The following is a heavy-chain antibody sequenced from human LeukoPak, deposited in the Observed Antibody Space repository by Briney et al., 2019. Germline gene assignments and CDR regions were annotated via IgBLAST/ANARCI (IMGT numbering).Heavy chain of an antibody. CDR2: ISGSGGST. CDR1: GGSFSGYY. CDR3: AKVGSIMITFGGVIVY. D-gene: IGHD3-16*02. Sequence: ETLSLTCAVYGGSFSGYYWSWVRQAPGKGLEWVSAISGSGGSTYYADSVKGRFTISRDNSKNTLYLQMNSLRAEDTAVYYCAKVGSIMITFGGVIVYWGQGTLVTVSS. J-gene: IGHJ4*02. V-gene: IGHV3-23*01.